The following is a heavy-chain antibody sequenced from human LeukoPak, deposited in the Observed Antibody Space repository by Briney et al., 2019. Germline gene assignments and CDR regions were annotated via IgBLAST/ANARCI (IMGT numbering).Heavy chain of an antibody. J-gene: IGHJ6*02. CDR3: ARDSEVVTYYYYYGMDV. V-gene: IGHV3-30-3*01. Sequence: PGRSLRLSCAASGFTFSSYAMHWVRQAPGKGLEWGAVISYDGSNKYYADSVKGRFTISRDNSKNTLYLQMNSLRAEDTAVYYCARDSEVVTYYYYYGMDVWGQGTTVTVSS. D-gene: IGHD3-22*01. CDR1: GFTFSSYA. CDR2: ISYDGSNK.